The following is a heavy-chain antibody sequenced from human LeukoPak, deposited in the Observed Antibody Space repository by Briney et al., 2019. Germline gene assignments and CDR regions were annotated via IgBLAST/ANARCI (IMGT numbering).Heavy chain of an antibody. CDR2: ISRSGRDT. CDR3: AKWGDFWTGLNNWYFEL. Sequence: GGSLRLSCAASGFTVSSNYMSWVRQAPGRGLQWVSGISRSGRDTFYSDSVKGRFTISRDNSKNTHYLQMSSLTAEDTAVYYCAKWGDFWTGLNNWYFELWGRGTLVTVSS. D-gene: IGHD3/OR15-3a*01. CDR1: GFTVSSNY. J-gene: IGHJ2*01. V-gene: IGHV3-53*01.